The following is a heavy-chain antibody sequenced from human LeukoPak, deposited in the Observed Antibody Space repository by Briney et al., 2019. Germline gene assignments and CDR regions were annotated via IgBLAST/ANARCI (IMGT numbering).Heavy chain of an antibody. J-gene: IGHJ4*02. D-gene: IGHD6-19*01. CDR2: IKRDGSLK. V-gene: IGHV3-7*01. CDR1: GFTFSDYY. Sequence: HPGGSLRLSCAASGFTFSDYYMSWIRQAPGKGLEWVANIKRDGSLKYYGDSVRGRFTISRDNARNSVFLHMDSLRAEDTAVYYXXXXXXVAGQKNYYFDYWGQGALVTVSP. CDR3: XXXXXVAGQKNYYFDY.